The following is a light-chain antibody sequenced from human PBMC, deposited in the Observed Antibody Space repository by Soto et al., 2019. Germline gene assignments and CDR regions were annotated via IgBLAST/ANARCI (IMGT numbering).Light chain of an antibody. CDR2: EGS. V-gene: IGLV2-23*01. J-gene: IGLJ2*01. CDR1: SSDVGSYNL. CDR3: CSYAGSSTRVV. Sequence: QSALTQPASVSGSPGQSITISCTGTSSDVGSYNLVSWYQQHPGKAPKLMIYEGSKRPSGVSNRFSGYKSGNTASLTISGLQAEDEADYYCCSYAGSSTRVVFGGGTKLTVL.